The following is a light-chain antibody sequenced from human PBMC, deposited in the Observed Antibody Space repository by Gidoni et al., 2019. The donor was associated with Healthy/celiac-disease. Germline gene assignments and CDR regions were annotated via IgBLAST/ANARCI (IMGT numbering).Light chain of an antibody. V-gene: IGLV1-44*01. CDR3: AAWDDSLNCYV. Sequence: QSVLTQPPSESGSPGQRVTHTCSGSSSNIGSNTVNWYQQLPGTAPNLLIYSNNQRPSGVPARFSGSKSGTSASLAISGLQSEDEADYYCAAWDDSLNCYVFGTGTRVTVL. CDR1: SSNIGSNT. J-gene: IGLJ1*01. CDR2: SNN.